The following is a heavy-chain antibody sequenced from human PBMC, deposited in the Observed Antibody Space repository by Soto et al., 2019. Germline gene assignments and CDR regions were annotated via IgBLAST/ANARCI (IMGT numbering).Heavy chain of an antibody. CDR1: GFTFSSYA. Sequence: GGSLRLSCAASGFTFSSYAMSWVRQAPGKGLEWVANIKQDGSEKYYVDSVKGRFTISRDNAKNSLYLQMNSLRAEDTAVYYCASGIAAQGDAFDIWGQGTMVTVSS. D-gene: IGHD6-6*01. CDR2: IKQDGSEK. J-gene: IGHJ3*02. V-gene: IGHV3-7*01. CDR3: ASGIAAQGDAFDI.